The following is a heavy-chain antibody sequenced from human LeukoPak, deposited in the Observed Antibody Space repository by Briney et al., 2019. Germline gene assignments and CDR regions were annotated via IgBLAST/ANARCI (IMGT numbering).Heavy chain of an antibody. Sequence: PGGSLRLSCVASGFTLRSYVMNWVRQTPGKGLEWVSSISGSGDSTFYADSVKGRFSISRDNSKNSLYLQMNSLRAEDTAVYYCARRFASWGQGPLVTVSS. CDR3: ARRFAS. V-gene: IGHV3-23*01. J-gene: IGHJ5*01. CDR2: ISGSGDST. CDR1: GFTLRSYV.